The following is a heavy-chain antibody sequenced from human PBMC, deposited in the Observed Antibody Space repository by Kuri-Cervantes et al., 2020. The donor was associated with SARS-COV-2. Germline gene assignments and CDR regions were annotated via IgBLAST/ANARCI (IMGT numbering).Heavy chain of an antibody. CDR1: GGSVSSGSYY. J-gene: IGHJ4*02. D-gene: IGHD4-23*01. CDR3: ARHFYGGNAIFQY. Sequence: SETLSLTCTVSGGSVSSGSYYWNWIRQSPGKGLEWIGYIYDDGTTSYKPSLRSRLTISLDTSKNQFSLKLISVIPADSAVYYCARHFYGGNAIFQYWGQGTLVTVSS. V-gene: IGHV4-61*01. CDR2: IYDDGTT.